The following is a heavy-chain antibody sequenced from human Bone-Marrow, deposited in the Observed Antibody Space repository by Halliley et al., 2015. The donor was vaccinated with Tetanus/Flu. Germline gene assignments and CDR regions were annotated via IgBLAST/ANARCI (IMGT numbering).Heavy chain of an antibody. D-gene: IGHD5-18*01. V-gene: IGHV1-18*01. J-gene: IGHJ6*02. CDR1: GYTFNTYG. CDR2: ISANDGNT. Sequence: QLVQSGVEVKKPGASVKVSCKAYGYTFNTYGISWVRQAPGQGLEWMGWISANDGNTNYARKFQGRVTMTTDTSTSTAYMELRSLRSDDTAAYYGARDVERAMVFYYGMAVWGQGTTVTVSS. CDR3: ARDVERAMVFYYGMAV.